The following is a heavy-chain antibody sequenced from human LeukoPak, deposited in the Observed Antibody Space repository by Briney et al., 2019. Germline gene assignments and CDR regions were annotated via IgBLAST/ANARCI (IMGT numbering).Heavy chain of an antibody. D-gene: IGHD3-10*01. CDR1: GYTFTGYY. V-gene: IGHV1-2*02. CDR3: ASGSGSPSAFDI. Sequence: ASVKVSCKASGYTFTGYYMHWVRQAPGQGLEWMGWINPNSGGTNYAQKFQGRVTMTRDTSTSTVYMELSSLRSEDTAVYYCASGSGSPSAFDIWGQGTMVTVSS. J-gene: IGHJ3*02. CDR2: INPNSGGT.